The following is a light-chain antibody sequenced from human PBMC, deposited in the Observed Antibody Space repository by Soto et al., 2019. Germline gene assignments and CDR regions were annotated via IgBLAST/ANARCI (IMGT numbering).Light chain of an antibody. CDR1: SSDIGAYNY. CDR3: CSYAGSYTFV. V-gene: IGLV2-11*01. Sequence: QSVLTQPRSVSGSPGQSVTISCTGTSSDIGAYNYFSWYQQHPGKAPKVMIYDVNKRPSGVPDRFSGSKSGNTASLTISGLLAEDEADYYCCSYAGSYTFVVATGTKVTVL. CDR2: DVN. J-gene: IGLJ1*01.